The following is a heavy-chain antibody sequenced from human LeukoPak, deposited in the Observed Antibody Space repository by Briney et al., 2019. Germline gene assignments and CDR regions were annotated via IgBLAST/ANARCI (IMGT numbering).Heavy chain of an antibody. CDR3: ARAGSITMIVVVISEFDY. D-gene: IGHD3-22*01. CDR2: ISYDGSNK. Sequence: GRSLRLSCAASGFTFSSYAMHWVRQAPGKGLEWVAVISYDGSNKYYADSVKGRFTISRDNSENTLYLQMNSLRAEDTAVYYCARAGSITMIVVVISEFDYWGQGTLVTVSS. CDR1: GFTFSSYA. V-gene: IGHV3-30-3*01. J-gene: IGHJ4*02.